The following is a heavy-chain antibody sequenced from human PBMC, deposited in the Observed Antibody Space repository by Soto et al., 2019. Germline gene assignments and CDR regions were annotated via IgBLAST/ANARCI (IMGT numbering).Heavy chain of an antibody. Sequence: GGSLRLSCAASGFTFSSYWMSWVRQAPGKGLEWVANIKQDGSEKYYVDSVKGRFTISRDNAKNSLYLQMNSLRAEDTAVYYCARDINSSSLGPFDYWGQGTLVTVSS. CDR3: ARDINSSSLGPFDY. V-gene: IGHV3-7*01. CDR2: IKQDGSEK. J-gene: IGHJ4*02. CDR1: GFTFSSYW. D-gene: IGHD6-6*01.